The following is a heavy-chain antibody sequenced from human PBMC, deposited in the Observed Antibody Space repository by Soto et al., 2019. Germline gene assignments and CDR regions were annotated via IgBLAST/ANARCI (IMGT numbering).Heavy chain of an antibody. Sequence: QITLKESGPTLVKPTQPLTLTCTFSGFSLNTNGVGVAWIRQPPGKALEFLALIYWDDDKRYSPSLKTRLSITNDTSNNQVVLTMTNMDPVDTATYYCARDYGDPSHCYCGLDVWGQGTTVTVSS. D-gene: IGHD4-17*01. V-gene: IGHV2-5*02. CDR3: ARDYGDPSHCYCGLDV. CDR2: IYWDDDK. J-gene: IGHJ6*02. CDR1: GFSLNTNGVG.